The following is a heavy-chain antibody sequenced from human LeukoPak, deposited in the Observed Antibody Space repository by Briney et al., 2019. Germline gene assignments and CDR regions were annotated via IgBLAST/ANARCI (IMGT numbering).Heavy chain of an antibody. J-gene: IGHJ2*01. Sequence: SETLSLTCTVSGDSISSGDYYWGWIRQPPGNGLEWIGSVYHSGSTYYNPSLKSRVTISIDTSMNQFSLYLSSVTAADTAVYYCARCLLPHSSSWYQIAFDLWGRGTLVTVSS. CDR1: GDSISSGDYY. V-gene: IGHV4-38-2*02. CDR2: VYHSGST. D-gene: IGHD6-13*01. CDR3: ARCLLPHSSSWYQIAFDL.